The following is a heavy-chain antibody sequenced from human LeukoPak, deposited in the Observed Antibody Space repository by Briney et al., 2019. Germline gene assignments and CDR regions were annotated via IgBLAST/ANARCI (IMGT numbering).Heavy chain of an antibody. CDR1: GFTFSNNA. D-gene: IGHD2-15*01. CDR3: AKGSGGSCYSSGDV. J-gene: IGHJ6*01. Sequence: GGSLRLSCAASGFTFSNNAIHWVRQAPGKGLEWVAAISSDGSSKYYAGSVRGRSTISRDKSNNTVSLQMSSLRPEDTAVYYCAKGSGGSCYSSGDVWGQGTTVTVSS. V-gene: IGHV3-30*18. CDR2: ISSDGSSK.